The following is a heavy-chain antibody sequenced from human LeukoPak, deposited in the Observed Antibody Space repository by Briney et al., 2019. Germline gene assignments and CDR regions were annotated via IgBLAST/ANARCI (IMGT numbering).Heavy chain of an antibody. CDR1: PGSMDSGLYY. Sequence: SETLSLTCAVSPGSMDSGLYYWTWIRQPAGKGLEWIGRISNNGGTAYNPSLRSRVTITIDTSSNHLSLKLTSVTAADTALYYCARETKDIYSPSWGLYDTYYYIDAWGKGTTVTVSS. V-gene: IGHV4-61*02. D-gene: IGHD5/OR15-5a*01. CDR3: ARETKDIYSPSWGLYDTYYYIDA. CDR2: ISNNGGT. J-gene: IGHJ6*03.